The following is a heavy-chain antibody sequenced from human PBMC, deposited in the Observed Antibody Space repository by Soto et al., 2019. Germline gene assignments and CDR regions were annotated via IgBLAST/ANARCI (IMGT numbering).Heavy chain of an antibody. V-gene: IGHV3-11*01. CDR1: GFTFSDYY. CDR2: ISSSGSTI. J-gene: IGHJ1*01. CDR3: ARGGYCGSTSCYPQYSQH. Sequence: GGSLRLSCAASGFTFSDYYMTWIRQAPGKGLEWVSYISSSGSTIYYADSVKGRFTISRDNARHSLYLQMNSLRADDTAVYYCARGGYCGSTSCYPQYSQHWGQGTLVTVSS. D-gene: IGHD2-2*01.